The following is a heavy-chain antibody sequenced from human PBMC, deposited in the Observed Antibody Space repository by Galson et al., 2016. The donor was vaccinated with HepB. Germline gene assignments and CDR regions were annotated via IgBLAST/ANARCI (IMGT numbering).Heavy chain of an antibody. D-gene: IGHD6-6*01. CDR2: ISPSSSTI. V-gene: IGHV3-48*01. J-gene: IGHJ4*02. CDR1: EFSFSSYS. CDR3: ARGLWGSSSPSLFDY. Sequence: SLRLSCAGSEFSFSSYSMSWVRQAPGKGLEWPSYISPSSSTIYYADSVQGRFTISRDNANNLLYLHMSSLRAEDTAMYFCARGLWGSSSPSLFDYWGQGTLVTVSS.